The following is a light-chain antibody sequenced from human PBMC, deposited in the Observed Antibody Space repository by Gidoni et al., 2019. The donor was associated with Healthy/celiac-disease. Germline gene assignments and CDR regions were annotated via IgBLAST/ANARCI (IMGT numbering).Light chain of an antibody. CDR3: QQSYSTPRMYT. CDR1: QSISSY. J-gene: IGKJ2*01. CDR2: AAS. V-gene: IGKV1-39*01. Sequence: DIQMTQSPSSLSASVGDRVTITCRASQSISSYLNWYQQKPGKATKLLIYAASSLQSGVPSRCSGSGSGTDFTLTISSMQPEDFATYYCQQSYSTPRMYTFGQGTKLEIK.